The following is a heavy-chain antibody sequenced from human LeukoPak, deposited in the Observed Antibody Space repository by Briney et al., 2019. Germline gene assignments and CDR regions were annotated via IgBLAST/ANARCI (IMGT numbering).Heavy chain of an antibody. D-gene: IGHD3-10*01. V-gene: IGHV3-23*01. CDR2: ISGSGGST. J-gene: IGHJ4*02. CDR1: GFTFSSYA. CDR3: AKDLGLLWFGELLDPFDY. Sequence: GGSLRLSCAASGFTFSSYAMSWVRQAPGKGLECVSAISGSGGSTYYADSVKGRFTISRDNSKNTLYLQMNSLRAEDTAVYYCAKDLGLLWFGELLDPFDYWGQGTLVTVSS.